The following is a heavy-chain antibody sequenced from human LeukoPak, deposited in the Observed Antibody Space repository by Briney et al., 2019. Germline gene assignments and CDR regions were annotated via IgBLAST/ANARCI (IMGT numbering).Heavy chain of an antibody. J-gene: IGHJ6*03. CDR1: GFTFSSYW. CDR3: ARSFGVVIPMDV. CDR2: INSDGSST. V-gene: IGHV3-74*01. D-gene: IGHD3-3*01. Sequence: GGSLRLSCAASGFTFSSYWMHWVRQAPGKGLVWVSRINSDGSSTSYADSVKGRFTISRDNAKNTLYLQMNSLRAEDTAVYYCARSFGVVIPMDVWGKGTTATVSS.